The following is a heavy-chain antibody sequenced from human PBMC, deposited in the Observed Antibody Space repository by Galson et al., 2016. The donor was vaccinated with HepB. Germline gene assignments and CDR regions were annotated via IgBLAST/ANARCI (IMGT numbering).Heavy chain of an antibody. D-gene: IGHD3-3*01. V-gene: IGHV4-34*01. CDR2: INHDGGT. CDR3: ARGRGNFWGGLDY. Sequence: GGSFRGYYWSWIRQNPGAGPEWIGEINHDGGTNYNPSLGSRITISLDTSKNQFSLNLPSVTAADTAVYYCARGRGNFWGGLDYWGQGALVTVSS. CDR1: GGSFRGYY. J-gene: IGHJ4*02.